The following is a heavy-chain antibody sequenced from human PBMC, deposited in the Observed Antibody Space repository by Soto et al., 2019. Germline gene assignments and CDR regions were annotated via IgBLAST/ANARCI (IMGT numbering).Heavy chain of an antibody. Sequence: GGSLRLCCAASGFTFSSYGMHWVRQAPGKGLEWVAVIWYDGSNKYYADSVKGRFTISRDNSKYTLYLQMNSLRAEDTAVYYCAKEDYSYGMDVWGQGTTVTVSS. V-gene: IGHV3-33*06. CDR1: GFTFSSYG. J-gene: IGHJ6*02. CDR3: AKEDYSYGMDV. CDR2: IWYDGSNK.